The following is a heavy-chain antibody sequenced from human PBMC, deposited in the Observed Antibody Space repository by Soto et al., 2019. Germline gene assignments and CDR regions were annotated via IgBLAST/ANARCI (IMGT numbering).Heavy chain of an antibody. Sequence: QVQLQQWAAGLLKPSETLSLTCAVYGGSFSGYYWSWIRQPPGKGLEWMGEINHSGSTSYNPARKSRVTSPGDSAKNQFSLKLSLVTAADTAVYYCARVLRRCENGDYYYYGMDVWGQGTTVTVSS. CDR1: GGSFSGYY. J-gene: IGHJ6*02. D-gene: IGHD3-16*01. CDR2: INHSGST. V-gene: IGHV4-34*01. CDR3: ARVLRRCENGDYYYYGMDV.